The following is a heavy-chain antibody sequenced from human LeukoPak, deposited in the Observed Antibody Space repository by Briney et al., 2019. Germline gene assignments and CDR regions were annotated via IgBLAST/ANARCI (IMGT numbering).Heavy chain of an antibody. Sequence: GGSLRLSCAASGFTFNIYGMSWVRQAPGKGVVWVSTISGGGENTHYADSVKGRFTVSRDNSKNTMYLQMNNLRGDDTALYYCTKDVGPGYDWFDPWGQGTQVTVSS. V-gene: IGHV3-23*01. CDR1: GFTFNIYG. D-gene: IGHD1-1*01. CDR2: ISGGGENT. CDR3: TKDVGPGYDWFDP. J-gene: IGHJ5*02.